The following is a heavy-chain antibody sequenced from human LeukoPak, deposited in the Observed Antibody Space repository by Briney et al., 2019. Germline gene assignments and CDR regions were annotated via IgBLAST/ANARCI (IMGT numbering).Heavy chain of an antibody. Sequence: GGSLRLSCAASGFTFSTYSMTWVRQAPGKGLEWVSSISSSSGYIYYADSLKGRFTISRDNSKNTLYLQMNSLRAEDTAVYYCARDPQPPEPDVSFPYYYYGMDVWGQGTTVTVSS. CDR2: ISSSSGYI. J-gene: IGHJ6*02. CDR1: GFTFSTYS. V-gene: IGHV3-21*01. CDR3: ARDPQPPEPDVSFPYYYYGMDV. D-gene: IGHD1-14*01.